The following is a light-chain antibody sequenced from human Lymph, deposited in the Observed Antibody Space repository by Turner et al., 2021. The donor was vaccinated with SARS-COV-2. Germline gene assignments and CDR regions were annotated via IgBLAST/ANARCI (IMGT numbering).Light chain of an antibody. CDR3: QQFNSYPCN. CDR2: DAS. Sequence: ATQLTQSPSSLSASVGDRVTITCRASQGISIALAWYQQKPGKAPKLLIYDASSLESGIPSRFSGSGSRTEFTLTISRLQPEDFATYYCQQFNSYPCNFGQGTKLKIK. CDR1: QGISIA. J-gene: IGKJ2*02. V-gene: IGKV1-13*02.